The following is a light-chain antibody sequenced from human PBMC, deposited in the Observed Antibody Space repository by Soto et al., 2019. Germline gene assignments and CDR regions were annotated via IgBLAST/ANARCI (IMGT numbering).Light chain of an antibody. CDR2: GAS. CDR1: QSVSSN. J-gene: IGKJ4*01. CDR3: QQYNTWPPGLT. V-gene: IGKV3-15*01. Sequence: EIVMTQSPATLSVSPGERATLSCRASQSVSSNLAWYQQKPGQAPRLLIYGASTRATGIPARFSGSGSGTEFTLNISSLQSEDFEVYYCQQYNTWPPGLTFGGGTKVEIK.